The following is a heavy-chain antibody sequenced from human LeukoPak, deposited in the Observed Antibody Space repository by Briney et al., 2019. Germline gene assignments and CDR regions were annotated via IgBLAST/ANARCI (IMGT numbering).Heavy chain of an antibody. Sequence: AGGSLRLSCAASGFTFSSYAMSWVRQAPGKGLEWMANINKDGGEKYYVDSVKGRFTISRDNAKNSLYLQMNSLRADDTAVYYCVKDSPPRYSGSPPAYWGQGTLVTVSS. D-gene: IGHD1-26*01. V-gene: IGHV3-7*03. J-gene: IGHJ4*02. CDR3: VKDSPPRYSGSPPAY. CDR1: GFTFSSYA. CDR2: INKDGGEK.